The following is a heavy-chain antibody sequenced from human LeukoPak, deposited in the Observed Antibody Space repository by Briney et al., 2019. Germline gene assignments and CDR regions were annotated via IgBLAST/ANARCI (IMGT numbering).Heavy chain of an antibody. CDR2: IKQDESEK. D-gene: IGHD1-26*01. V-gene: IGHV3-7*01. Sequence: PGGSPRLSCVASGFTFSSYWMAWVRQAPGKGLEWVANIKQDESEKNYVDSVKGRFTISRDNAKNSLFLQMNSLRVEDTAVYYCARDVAGSLDYWGQGTLVTVSS. CDR3: ARDVAGSLDY. CDR1: GFTFSSYW. J-gene: IGHJ4*02.